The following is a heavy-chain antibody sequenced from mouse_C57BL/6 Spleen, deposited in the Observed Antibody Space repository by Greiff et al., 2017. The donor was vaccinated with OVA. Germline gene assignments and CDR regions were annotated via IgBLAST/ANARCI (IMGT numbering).Heavy chain of an antibody. CDR1: GFTFSSYA. V-gene: IGHV5-4*01. J-gene: IGHJ2*01. D-gene: IGHD6-1*01. Sequence: EVQVVESGGGLVKPGGSLKLSCAASGFTFSSYAMSWVRQTPEKRLEWVATISDGGSYTYYPDNVKGRFTISRDNAKNNLYLQMSHLKSEDTAMYYCARDRSACDYWGQGTTLTVSS. CDR2: ISDGGSYT. CDR3: ARDRSACDY.